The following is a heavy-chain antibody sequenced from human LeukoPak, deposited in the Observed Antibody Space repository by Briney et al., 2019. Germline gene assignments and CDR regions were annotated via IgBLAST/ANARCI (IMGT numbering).Heavy chain of an antibody. D-gene: IGHD1-26*01. V-gene: IGHV1-2*06. CDR3: ARAGGGVTFYYYYYMDV. Sequence: ASVKVSCKASGYTFTGYYMHWVRQAPGQGLEWMGRINPNSGGTNYAQKFQGRVTMTRDTSISTAYMEQSRLRSDDTAVYYCARAGGGVTFYYYYYMDVWGKGTTVTVSS. CDR2: INPNSGGT. J-gene: IGHJ6*03. CDR1: GYTFTGYY.